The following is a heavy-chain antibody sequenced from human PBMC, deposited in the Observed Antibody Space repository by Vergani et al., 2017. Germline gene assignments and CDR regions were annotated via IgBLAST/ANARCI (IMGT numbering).Heavy chain of an antibody. CDR2: IKSDGSIT. D-gene: IGHD6-13*01. J-gene: IGHJ5*02. Sequence: DVHLAESGGGFFQPGGSLRLSCSASGFSFNSYWMHWVRQVPGKGLLWVSRIKSDGSITAYADSVKGRFTISRDNAQNTLYLQMNSLRVEDTGVYYCATLPLQSQQRVTSWGQGTLVTVSS. V-gene: IGHV3-74*03. CDR3: ATLPLQSQQRVTS. CDR1: GFSFNSYW.